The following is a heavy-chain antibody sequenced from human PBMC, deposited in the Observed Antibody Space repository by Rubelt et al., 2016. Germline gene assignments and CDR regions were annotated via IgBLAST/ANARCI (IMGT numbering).Heavy chain of an antibody. Sequence: EVQLVDSGGGLVQPGGSLRLSCAASGFDFADYAMAWVRQPPGKGLEWVSSFSNAAGGTTFYADPVKGRFTISRDTSKDTRYLQMSSLRAEDAAVYFCAKGSARAWNYADDWGQGTLVTVSS. D-gene: IGHD1-7*01. J-gene: IGHJ4*02. CDR2: FSNAAGGTT. CDR1: GFDFADYA. V-gene: IGHV3-23*04. CDR3: AKGSARAWNYADD.